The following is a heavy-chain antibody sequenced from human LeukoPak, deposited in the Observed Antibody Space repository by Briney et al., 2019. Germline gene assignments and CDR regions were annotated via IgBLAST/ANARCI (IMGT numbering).Heavy chain of an antibody. J-gene: IGHJ5*02. D-gene: IGHD2-2*02. Sequence: PGGSLRLSCAASGFTFSSYSMNWVRQAPGKGLEWVSSISSSSSYIYYADSVKGRFTISRDNAKNSLYLQMNSLRAEDTAVYSCARDAGSRYCSSPSCYRPGPGGFDPWGKGTLVTVSS. CDR1: GFTFSSYS. CDR2: ISSSSSYI. CDR3: ARDAGSRYCSSPSCYRPGPGGFDP. V-gene: IGHV3-21*01.